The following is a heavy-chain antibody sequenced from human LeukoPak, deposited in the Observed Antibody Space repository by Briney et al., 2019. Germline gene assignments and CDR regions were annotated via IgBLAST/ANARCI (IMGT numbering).Heavy chain of an antibody. D-gene: IGHD2-2*01. CDR3: ARASDTSWPFDF. Sequence: GASVKVSCKASGYAFTTFGIMWVRQAPGQGLEWMGWISTSKTYTQYAQKVQGRATLTTDPSTSTAYLELTSLTSDDTAVYFCARASDTSWPFDFWGQGTKVTVSS. V-gene: IGHV1-18*01. J-gene: IGHJ4*02. CDR2: ISTSKTYT. CDR1: GYAFTTFG.